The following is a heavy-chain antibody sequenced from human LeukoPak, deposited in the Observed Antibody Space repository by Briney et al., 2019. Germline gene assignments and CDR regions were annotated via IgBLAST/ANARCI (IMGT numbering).Heavy chain of an antibody. CDR3: ASTADYGGNSIRPFDY. CDR1: GFTFSNYI. Sequence: PGGSLRLSCAASGFTFSNYIMNWVRQAPGKGLEWVSSMSSSSSYIYYADSVKGRFSISRDNAKNSLYLEMNSLRAEDTAVYYCASTADYGGNSIRPFDYGGQGTLVPVSS. CDR2: MSSSSSYI. J-gene: IGHJ4*02. V-gene: IGHV3-21*01. D-gene: IGHD4-23*01.